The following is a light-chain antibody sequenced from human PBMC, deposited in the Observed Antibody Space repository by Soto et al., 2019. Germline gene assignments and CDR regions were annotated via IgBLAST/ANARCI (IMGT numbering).Light chain of an antibody. Sequence: QSALTQPASVSGSPGQSITISCTGTPNDVATYNLVSWHQHHPGKAPKVIIYEVIKRPSGVSDRFSGSTSGNTASLTISGLQAEDEAEYFCCSYAGGNTFVFGGGTKVTVL. CDR1: PNDVATYNL. CDR2: EVI. J-gene: IGLJ2*01. CDR3: CSYAGGNTFV. V-gene: IGLV2-23*02.